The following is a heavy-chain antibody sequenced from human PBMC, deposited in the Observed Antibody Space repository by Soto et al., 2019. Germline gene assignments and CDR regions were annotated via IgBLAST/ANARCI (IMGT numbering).Heavy chain of an antibody. CDR3: AREGTGFGYFDL. CDR1: GGSFSGYY. Sequence: QVQLQQWGAGLLKPSETLSLTCAVYGGSFSGYYWSWIRQPPGKGLEWIGEINHSGSTNYNPALKSRXXIXVXRDKYQFSVKLSFVTGADTAVFYCAREGTGFGYFDLWGRGTLVTVSS. D-gene: IGHD3-10*01. J-gene: IGHJ2*01. V-gene: IGHV4-34*01. CDR2: INHSGST.